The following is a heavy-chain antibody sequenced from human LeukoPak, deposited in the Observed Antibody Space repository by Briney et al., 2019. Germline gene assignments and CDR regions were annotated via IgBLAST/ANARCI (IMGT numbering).Heavy chain of an antibody. CDR2: FDPEDGET. D-gene: IGHD3-22*01. CDR1: GYTLTELS. V-gene: IGHV1-24*01. CDR3: ATESMIVVVTRAPYGMDV. J-gene: IGHJ6*02. Sequence: ASVKVSCKVSGYTLTELSMHWVRQAPGKGLEWMGGFDPEDGETIYAQKFQGGVTMTEDTSTDTAYMELSSLRSEDTAVYYCATESMIVVVTRAPYGMDVWGQGTTVTVSS.